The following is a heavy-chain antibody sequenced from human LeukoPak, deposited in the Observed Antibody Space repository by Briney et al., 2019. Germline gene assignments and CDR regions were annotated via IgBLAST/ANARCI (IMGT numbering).Heavy chain of an antibody. Sequence: SETLSLTCAVYGGSISSYYWSWIRQPPGKGLEWIGYIYYSGSTNYNPSLKSRVTISVDTSKNQFSLKLSSVTAADTAVYYCARNTYYYDSSGYTYYFDYWGQGTLVTVSS. J-gene: IGHJ4*02. V-gene: IGHV4-59*01. CDR2: IYYSGST. D-gene: IGHD3-22*01. CDR3: ARNTYYYDSSGYTYYFDY. CDR1: GGSISSYY.